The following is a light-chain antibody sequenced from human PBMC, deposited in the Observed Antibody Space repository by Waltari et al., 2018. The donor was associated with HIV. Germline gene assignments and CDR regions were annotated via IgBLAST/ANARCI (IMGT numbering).Light chain of an antibody. CDR2: KDS. CDR1: LLGKKY. J-gene: IGLJ2*01. CDR3: QAWDSNLVV. Sequence: SFELTQPSSVSVSPGQTARITCSGDLLGKKYARWFQQKPGQAHLLVIYKDSEGPAGIPGRFSGSNARNTATLTISGTQAMDEADYYCQAWDSNLVVFGGGTKLTVL. V-gene: IGLV3-27*01.